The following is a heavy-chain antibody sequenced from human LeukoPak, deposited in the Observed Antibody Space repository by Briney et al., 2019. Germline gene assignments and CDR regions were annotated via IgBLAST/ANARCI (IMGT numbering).Heavy chain of an antibody. V-gene: IGHV1-24*01. J-gene: IGHJ4*02. D-gene: IGHD1-26*01. CDR1: GYTLTELS. CDR3: ATNSGSYYLPFDY. Sequence: ASVKVSCKVSGYTLTELSMHWVRQAPGKGLEWMGGFDPEDGETIYAQKLQGGVTMTEGTSTDTAYMELSSLRSEDTAVYYCATNSGSYYLPFDYWGQGTLVTVSS. CDR2: FDPEDGET.